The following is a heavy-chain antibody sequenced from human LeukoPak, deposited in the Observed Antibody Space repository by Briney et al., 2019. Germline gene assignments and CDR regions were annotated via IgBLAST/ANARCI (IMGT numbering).Heavy chain of an antibody. Sequence: GGSLRLSCAASGFTFASYDMSWARQAPGKGLEWVSFITTNGGRTSYADSVEGRFTISRDNPRNTLYMQMNSLRDEDTAVYYCAIMHGYYDGTGYWVQWGQGTLVTVSS. CDR3: AIMHGYYDGTGYWVQ. CDR1: GFTFASYD. J-gene: IGHJ1*01. V-gene: IGHV3-23*01. CDR2: ITTNGGRT. D-gene: IGHD3-22*01.